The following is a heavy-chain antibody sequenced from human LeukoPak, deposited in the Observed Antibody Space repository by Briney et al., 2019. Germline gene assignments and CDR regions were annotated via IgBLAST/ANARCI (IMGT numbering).Heavy chain of an antibody. CDR3: ARVLETDCTGGSCYSGLDY. Sequence: GGSLRLSCAASGFTFSSYNMEWVRQAPGEGLEWVSSISRTGTYIYYADSVKGRFTASRDNAQNSLYLQMNSLRVEDTAVYYCARVLETDCTGGSCYSGLDYWGQGTLVTVSS. CDR2: ISRTGTYI. CDR1: GFTFSSYN. V-gene: IGHV3-21*01. J-gene: IGHJ4*02. D-gene: IGHD2-15*01.